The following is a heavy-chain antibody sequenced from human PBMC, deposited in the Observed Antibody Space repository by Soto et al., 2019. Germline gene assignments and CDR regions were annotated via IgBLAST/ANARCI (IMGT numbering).Heavy chain of an antibody. Sequence: EVQLVESGGGLVQPGGSLRLSCAASGFTVSSNYMSWVRQAPGKGLEWVSVIYSGGSTYYADSVKGRFTISRDNSKNTLYLQMNSQRDEDTAVYYCERARYDSSGYYDWQYAFDIWGQGTMVTVSS. J-gene: IGHJ3*02. CDR3: ERARYDSSGYYDWQYAFDI. V-gene: IGHV3-66*01. D-gene: IGHD3-22*01. CDR1: GFTVSSNY. CDR2: IYSGGST.